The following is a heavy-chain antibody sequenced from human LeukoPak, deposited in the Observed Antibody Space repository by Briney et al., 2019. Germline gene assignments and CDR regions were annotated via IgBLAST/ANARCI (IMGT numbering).Heavy chain of an antibody. Sequence: PGGSLRLSCAASGFTFTSYAMSWVRQAPGKGLEWVSTISGSGGGTYYADSVEGRFTISRDNSKNTLYLQMNSLRAEDTAVFYCAKSPGFGELLTTDWYFDLWGRGTLVTVSS. V-gene: IGHV3-23*01. J-gene: IGHJ2*01. CDR2: ISGSGGGT. CDR3: AKSPGFGELLTTDWYFDL. D-gene: IGHD3-10*01. CDR1: GFTFTSYA.